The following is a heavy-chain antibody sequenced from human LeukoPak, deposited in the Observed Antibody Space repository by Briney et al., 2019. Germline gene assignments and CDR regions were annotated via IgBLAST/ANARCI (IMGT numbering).Heavy chain of an antibody. Sequence: GRSLRLSCAASGFTFSSYGMHWVRQAPGKGLEWVAVISYDGSNKYYADSVKGRFTISRDNSRNTMYLQMDSLRAEDTAVYYCAKEYDSGGYGANFDYWGQGTLVTVSS. CDR2: ISYDGSNK. CDR3: AKEYDSGGYGANFDY. CDR1: GFTFSSYG. V-gene: IGHV3-30*18. D-gene: IGHD3-10*01. J-gene: IGHJ4*02.